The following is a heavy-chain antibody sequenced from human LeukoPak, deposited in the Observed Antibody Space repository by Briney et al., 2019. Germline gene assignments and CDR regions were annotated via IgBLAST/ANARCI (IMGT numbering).Heavy chain of an antibody. D-gene: IGHD5-12*01. CDR3: ARDGTYTDYDPDFDI. V-gene: IGHV3-7*04. CDR2: IKQDGSEK. J-gene: IGHJ4*02. Sequence: PGGSLRLSCAASGFTFSRFWMSWVRQAPGKGLEWVANIKQDGSEKYYVDSVKGQFTISRDNAKNSLYLQMNSLRAEDTAVFYCARDGTYTDYDPDFDIWGQGTLVTVSS. CDR1: GFTFSRFW.